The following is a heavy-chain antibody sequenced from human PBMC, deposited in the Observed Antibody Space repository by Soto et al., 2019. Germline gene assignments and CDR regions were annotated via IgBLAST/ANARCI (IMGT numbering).Heavy chain of an antibody. CDR3: ARAERHYYDSSGYPAVY. CDR2: IWYDGSNK. CDR1: GFTFSSYG. D-gene: IGHD3-22*01. Sequence: QVQLVESGGGVVQPGRSLRLSCAASGFTFSSYGMHWVRQAPGKGLEWVAVIWYDGSNKYYADSVKGRFTISRDNSKNMLYLPMNSLRSEDTAVYYCARAERHYYDSSGYPAVYWGKGSMVNVSS. J-gene: IGHJ4*02. V-gene: IGHV3-33*01.